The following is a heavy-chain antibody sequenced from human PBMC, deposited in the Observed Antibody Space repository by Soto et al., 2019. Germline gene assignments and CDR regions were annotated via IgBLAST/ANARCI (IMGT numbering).Heavy chain of an antibody. Sequence: SVKVSCKASGGTFSSYAISWVRQAPVQGLEWMGGIIPIFGTANYAQKFQGRVTITADESTSTAYMELSSLRSEDTAVYYCARVASSGYRYYYYYGMDVWGQGTTVTVSS. CDR2: IIPIFGTA. CDR3: ARVASSGYRYYYYYGMDV. D-gene: IGHD3-22*01. J-gene: IGHJ6*02. CDR1: GGTFSSYA. V-gene: IGHV1-69*13.